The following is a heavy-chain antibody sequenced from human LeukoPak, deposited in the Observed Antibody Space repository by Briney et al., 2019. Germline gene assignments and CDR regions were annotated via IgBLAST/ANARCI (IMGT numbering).Heavy chain of an antibody. Sequence: ASVKVSCKASGYTFTGYYMHWVRQAPGQGLEWMGWINPNSGGTNYAQKFQGRVTMTRDTSISTAYMELSRLRSDDTAVYYCARDGITFGGVIAPSGTDYWGQGTLVTVSS. D-gene: IGHD3-16*02. J-gene: IGHJ4*02. CDR3: ARDGITFGGVIAPSGTDY. CDR2: INPNSGGT. V-gene: IGHV1-2*02. CDR1: GYTFTGYY.